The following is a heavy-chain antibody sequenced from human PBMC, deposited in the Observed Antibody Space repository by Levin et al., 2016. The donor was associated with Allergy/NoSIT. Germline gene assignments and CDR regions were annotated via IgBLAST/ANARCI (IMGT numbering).Heavy chain of an antibody. J-gene: IGHJ6*02. CDR3: ATRPRTTVNPIRYYYYGIDV. CDR1: GFTFSNYA. V-gene: IGHV3-23*01. D-gene: IGHD4-17*01. Sequence: GESLKISCAASGFTFSNYAMSWVRQAPGKGLEWVSGISGSGGSTYYADSVKGRFTLSRDNSKNTLYLQMNSLRAEDTAVYYCATRPRTTVNPIRYYYYGIDVWGQGTTVTVSS. CDR2: ISGSGGST.